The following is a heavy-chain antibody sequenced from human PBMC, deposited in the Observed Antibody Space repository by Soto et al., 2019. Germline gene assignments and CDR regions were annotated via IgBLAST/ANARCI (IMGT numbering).Heavy chain of an antibody. CDR3: AALGVNFDH. CDR2: IGVGSGNR. D-gene: IGHD2-8*01. V-gene: IGHV1-58*01. J-gene: IGHJ4*02. Sequence: GASVKVSFKASGFTFTSSAVQWVRQARGQRHEWIGWIGVGSGNRHYAQKFQERVTIARDMSTNTAYMELSSLRSEDTAVYYCAALGVNFDHWGQGTLVTVSS. CDR1: GFTFTSSA.